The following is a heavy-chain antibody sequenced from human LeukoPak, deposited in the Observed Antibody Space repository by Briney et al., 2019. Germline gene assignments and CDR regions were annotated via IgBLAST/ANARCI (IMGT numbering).Heavy chain of an antibody. CDR2: IYNGGST. CDR1: GGSISSGSYY. D-gene: IGHD1-26*01. Sequence: ASETLSLTCTVSGGSISSGSYYWTWIRQPPGKGLEWIGYIYNGGSTTYSPSLNSRVTISLDTSNNQVSLRLSSVTAADTAVYYCAKGGTYGGGADYWGQGTLVTVSS. V-gene: IGHV4-61*01. J-gene: IGHJ4*02. CDR3: AKGGTYGGGADY.